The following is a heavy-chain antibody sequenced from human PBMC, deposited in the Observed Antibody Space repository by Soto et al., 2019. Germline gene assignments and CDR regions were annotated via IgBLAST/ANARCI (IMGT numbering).Heavy chain of an antibody. CDR3: ARSIVVVTALDY. CDR1: GYTFTSYA. J-gene: IGHJ4*02. D-gene: IGHD2-21*02. V-gene: IGHV1-3*05. CDR2: INAGNGNT. Sequence: QVQLVQSGAEEKKPGASVKVSCKASGYTFTSYAMHWVRQAPGQRLEWMGWINAGNGNTKYSQKFQGRVTITRDTSASTVYTELSSLRSEDTAVYYCARSIVVVTALDYWGPGTLVTVSS.